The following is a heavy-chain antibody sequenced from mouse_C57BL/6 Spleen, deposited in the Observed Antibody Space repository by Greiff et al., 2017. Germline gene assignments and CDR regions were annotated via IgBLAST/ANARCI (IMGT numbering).Heavy chain of an antibody. V-gene: IGHV1-20*01. CDR3: ARSDGSSSPFAY. Sequence: EVQLMESGPELVKPGDSVKISCKASGYSFTGYFMNWVMQSPGKSLEWIGRINPYNGDTFYNQKFKGKATLTVDKSSSTAHMELRSLTSEDSAVYYCARSDGSSSPFAYWGQGTLVTVSA. CDR2: INPYNGDT. D-gene: IGHD1-1*01. J-gene: IGHJ3*01. CDR1: GYSFTGYF.